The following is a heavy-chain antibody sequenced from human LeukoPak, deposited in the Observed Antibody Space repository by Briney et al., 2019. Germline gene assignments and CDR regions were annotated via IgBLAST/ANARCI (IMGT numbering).Heavy chain of an antibody. D-gene: IGHD5-12*01. CDR3: STFSGYGFLDY. Sequence: GGSLRLSCAASGFTFTDARMSWVRQAPGKGLEWVGLIKGNDDGGTTDYAATVKGRVTISRDDLKNTLYLQMNSLRTDDTAIYYCSTFSGYGFLDYWGQGALVTVSS. V-gene: IGHV3-15*01. CDR2: IKGNDDGGTT. J-gene: IGHJ4*02. CDR1: GFTFTDAR.